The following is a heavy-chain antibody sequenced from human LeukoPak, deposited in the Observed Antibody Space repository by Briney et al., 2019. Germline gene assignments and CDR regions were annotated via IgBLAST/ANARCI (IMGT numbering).Heavy chain of an antibody. V-gene: IGHV3-11*01. CDR3: ARGGTVVVPAAMGGGFDY. CDR2: ISSSGSTI. Sequence: PGGSLRPSCAASGFTFSDYYMSWIRQAPGKGLEWVSYISSSGSTIYYADSVKGRFTISRDNAKNSLYLQMNSLRAEDTAVYCCARGGTVVVPAAMGGGFDYWGQGTLVTVSS. D-gene: IGHD2-2*01. CDR1: GFTFSDYY. J-gene: IGHJ4*02.